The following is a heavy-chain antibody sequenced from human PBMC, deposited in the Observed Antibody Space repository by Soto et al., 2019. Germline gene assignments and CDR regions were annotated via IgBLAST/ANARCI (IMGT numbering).Heavy chain of an antibody. V-gene: IGHV1-69*13. D-gene: IGHD3-22*01. CDR1: GGTFSMYA. CDR2: IIPIFGTA. J-gene: IGHJ4*02. CDR3: ARSYDSSGYFDY. Sequence: SVKVSCKASGGTFSMYAISCVRQAPGQGLEWMGGIIPIFGTANYAQKFQGRVTITADESTSTAYMELSSLRSEDTAVYYCARSYDSSGYFDYWGQGTLVTVSS.